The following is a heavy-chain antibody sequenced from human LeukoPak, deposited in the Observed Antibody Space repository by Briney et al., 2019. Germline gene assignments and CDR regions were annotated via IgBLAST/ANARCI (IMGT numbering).Heavy chain of an antibody. CDR2: ISSNGGST. Sequence: GGSLRLSCAASGFTFSSYAMHWVRQAPGKGLEYVSAISSNGGSTYYANSVKGRFTISRDNSKNTLYLQMGSLRAEDMAVYYCARVWSGYIFDYWGQGTLVTVSS. J-gene: IGHJ4*02. D-gene: IGHD3-3*01. CDR3: ARVWSGYIFDY. CDR1: GFTFSSYA. V-gene: IGHV3-64*01.